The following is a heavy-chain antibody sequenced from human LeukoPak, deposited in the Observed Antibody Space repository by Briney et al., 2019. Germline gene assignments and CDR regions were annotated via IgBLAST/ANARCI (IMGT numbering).Heavy chain of an antibody. D-gene: IGHD2/OR15-2a*01. J-gene: IGHJ4*02. V-gene: IGHV4-59*08. CDR1: GGSISSYY. Sequence: SETLSLTCTVSGGSISSYYWSWIRQPPGKGLEWIGYIYYSGSTNYNPSLKSRVTISVDTSKNQFALKLSSVTAADTAVYYCARHSTTWTPFDYGGQGTLVTVSS. CDR3: ARHSTTWTPFDY. CDR2: IYYSGST.